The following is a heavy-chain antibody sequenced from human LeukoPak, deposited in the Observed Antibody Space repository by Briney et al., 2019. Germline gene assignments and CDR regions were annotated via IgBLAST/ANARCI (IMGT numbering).Heavy chain of an antibody. D-gene: IGHD3-10*02. J-gene: IGHJ3*02. CDR2: SYYSGST. Sequence: SETLSLTCTVSGGSINNYYWNWIRQPPGKGLEWIGYSYYSGSTNYDPSLKSRVTISVDTSKNQFSLKLSSVTAADTAVYYCARVSRSYVRGGAFDIWGQGTMVTVSS. CDR1: GGSINNYY. V-gene: IGHV4-59*01. CDR3: ARVSRSYVRGGAFDI.